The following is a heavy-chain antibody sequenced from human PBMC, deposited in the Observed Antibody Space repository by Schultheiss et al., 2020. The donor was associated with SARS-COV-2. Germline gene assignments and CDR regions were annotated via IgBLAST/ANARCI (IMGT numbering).Heavy chain of an antibody. Sequence: SETLSLTCTVSGGSISSYYWSWIRQPPGKGLEWIGYIYYSGSTYYNPSLKSRVTISVDTSKNQFSLKLSSVTAADTAVYYCASGVMVATPIGYYYYGMDVWGQGTTVTVSS. CDR2: IYYSGST. V-gene: IGHV4-59*08. CDR1: GGSISSYY. CDR3: ASGVMVATPIGYYYYGMDV. D-gene: IGHD5-12*01. J-gene: IGHJ6*02.